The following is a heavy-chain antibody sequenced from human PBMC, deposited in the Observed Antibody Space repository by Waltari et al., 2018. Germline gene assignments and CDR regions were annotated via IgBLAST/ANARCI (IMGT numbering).Heavy chain of an antibody. CDR1: GGSISSHY. J-gene: IGHJ4*02. CDR3: AEGGGSYYDY. D-gene: IGHD1-26*01. Sequence: QLQLQESGPGLVKPSETLSLTCTVSGGSISSHYWSWIRQPPGKGLEWIGYIYYSGSTNYNPSLKSRVTISVDTSKNQFSLKLSSVTAADTAVYYCAEGGGSYYDYWGQGTLVTVSS. CDR2: IYYSGST. V-gene: IGHV4-59*11.